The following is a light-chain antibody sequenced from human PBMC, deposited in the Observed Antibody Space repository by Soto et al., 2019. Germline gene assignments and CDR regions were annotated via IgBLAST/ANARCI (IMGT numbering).Light chain of an antibody. Sequence: DIQMTQAPSTLSASVGDRVTITCRASQNINAWLAWYQQKPGKAPKFLIYSASTLQSGVSSRFSGSGSGTYYSLTISSLQPEDFATYYCQQVINYPITFGQGTRLEIK. CDR2: SAS. CDR3: QQVINYPIT. V-gene: IGKV1-5*01. J-gene: IGKJ5*01. CDR1: QNINAW.